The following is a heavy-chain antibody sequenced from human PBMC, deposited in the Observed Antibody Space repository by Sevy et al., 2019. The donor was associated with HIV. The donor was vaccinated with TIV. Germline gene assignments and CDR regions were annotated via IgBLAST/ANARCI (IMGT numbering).Heavy chain of an antibody. CDR3: AGPLLTHNTGWSYYDYDS. D-gene: IGHD1-26*01. J-gene: IGHJ4*02. CDR1: CASISSIGYY. V-gene: IGHV4-39*01. CDR2: IRCSGST. Sequence: SETLSLTCAVSCASISSIGYYWGWIRQPPGKGLEWIAIIRCSGSTYYNPSFRSPVTISEDTSKNQFSLKVSSVTAADTATYYCAGPLLTHNTGWSYYDYDSWGQGTVVTVSS.